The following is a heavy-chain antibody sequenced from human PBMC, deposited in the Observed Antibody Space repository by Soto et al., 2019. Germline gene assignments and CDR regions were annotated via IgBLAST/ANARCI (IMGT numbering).Heavy chain of an antibody. CDR3: ARDSGYGQGYFDY. V-gene: IGHV3-30-3*01. J-gene: IGHJ4*02. CDR1: GFTFSSYA. CDR2: ISYDGSNK. D-gene: IGHD5-12*01. Sequence: LRLSCAASGFTFSSYAMHWVRQAPGKGLEWVAVISYDGSNKYYADSVKGRFTISRDNSKNTLYLQMNSLRAEDTAVYYCARDSGYGQGYFDYWGQGTLVTVSS.